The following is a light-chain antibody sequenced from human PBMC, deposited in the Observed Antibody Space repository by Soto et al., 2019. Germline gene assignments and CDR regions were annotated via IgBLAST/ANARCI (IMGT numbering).Light chain of an antibody. J-gene: IGKJ5*01. CDR1: QGISSF. V-gene: IGKV1-9*01. Sequence: IQLIQSPSSLSASVGGSVIITSRASQGISSFLAWYQQKPGKAPKLLIYAASTLQSGVPSRFSGSGSGTDFTLTISSLQPQDFATYYCQQTNSFPLTAGQGTRLEIK. CDR2: AAS. CDR3: QQTNSFPLT.